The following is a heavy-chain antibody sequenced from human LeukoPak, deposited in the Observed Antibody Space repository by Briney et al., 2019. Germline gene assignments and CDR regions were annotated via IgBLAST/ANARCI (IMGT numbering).Heavy chain of an antibody. J-gene: IGHJ6*03. CDR3: ARDPNSSWFPYYMDV. V-gene: IGHV3-11*04. D-gene: IGHD6-13*01. CDR2: ISSSGSTI. Sequence: GGSLRLSCAASGFSFSDYYMSWIRQAPGKGLEWVSYISSSGSTIYYADSVKGRFTISRDNAKNSLYLQMNSLRAEDTAVYYCARDPNSSWFPYYMDVWGKGTTVTVSS. CDR1: GFSFSDYY.